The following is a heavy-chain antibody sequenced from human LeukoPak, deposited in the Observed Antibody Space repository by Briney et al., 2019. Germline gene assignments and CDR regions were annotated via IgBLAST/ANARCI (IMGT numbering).Heavy chain of an antibody. CDR3: ARPKRGVVVVAATPHYYYYMDV. Sequence: WASVKVSCKASGYTFTSYYMHWVRQAPGQGREWMGIINPSGGSTSYAQKFQGRVTMTRDTSTSTVYMELSSLRSEDTAVYYCARPKRGVVVVAATPHYYYYMDVWGKGTTVTVSS. D-gene: IGHD2-15*01. J-gene: IGHJ6*03. CDR2: INPSGGST. CDR1: GYTFTSYY. V-gene: IGHV1-46*01.